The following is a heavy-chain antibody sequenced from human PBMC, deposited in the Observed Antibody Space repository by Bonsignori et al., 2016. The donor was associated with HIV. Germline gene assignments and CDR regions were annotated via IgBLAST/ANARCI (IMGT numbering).Heavy chain of an antibody. CDR3: AREAGQSPYYYMDV. CDR2: IYYSGST. Sequence: WIRQPPGKGLEWIGYIYYSGSTNYNPSLKSRVTISVDTSKNQFSLKLSSVTAADTAVYYCAREAGQSPYYYMDVWGKGTTVTVSS. V-gene: IGHV4-59*01. J-gene: IGHJ6*03. D-gene: IGHD6-13*01.